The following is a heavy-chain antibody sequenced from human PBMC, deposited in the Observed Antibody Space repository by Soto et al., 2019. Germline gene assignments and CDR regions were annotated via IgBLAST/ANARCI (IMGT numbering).Heavy chain of an antibody. Sequence: ETLSLTCSVSGGSISGHYWSWIRLPAGRRLQWVGRIYSSGTTNYNPSLESRVSVSVDTSKSQFSLKLSAVTASDTAVYYCATSQKGYNWNYFDHWGQGALVTVSS. CDR2: IYSSGTT. CDR1: GGSISGHY. D-gene: IGHD1-1*01. J-gene: IGHJ4*02. CDR3: ATSQKGYNWNYFDH. V-gene: IGHV4-4*07.